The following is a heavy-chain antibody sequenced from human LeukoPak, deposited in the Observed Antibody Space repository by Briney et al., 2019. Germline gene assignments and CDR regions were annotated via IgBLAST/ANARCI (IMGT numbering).Heavy chain of an antibody. CDR2: ISYDGSNK. CDR1: GFTFSSYA. D-gene: IGHD1-7*01. Sequence: GGSLRLSCAASGFTFSSYAMHWVRQAPGKGLEWVAVISYDGSNKYYADSVKGRFTISRDNSKNTLYLQMNSLRAEDTAVYYCARGPITGTTFFYWGQGTLVTVSS. CDR3: ARGPITGTTFFY. J-gene: IGHJ4*02. V-gene: IGHV3-30-3*01.